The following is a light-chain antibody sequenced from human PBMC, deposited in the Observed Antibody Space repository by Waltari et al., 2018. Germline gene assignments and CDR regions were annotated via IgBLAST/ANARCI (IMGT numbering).Light chain of an antibody. CDR2: EDS. Sequence: QSALTQPASVSGSPGQSITIPCTGTRSDVGSYKLVSWYQEHPGKAPKLMIYEDSKRPSGVSNRFSGSKSGNTASLTISGLQAEDEADYYCCSYAGSFTLVFGGGTKLTVL. CDR3: CSYAGSFTLV. J-gene: IGLJ2*01. V-gene: IGLV2-23*01. CDR1: RSDVGSYKL.